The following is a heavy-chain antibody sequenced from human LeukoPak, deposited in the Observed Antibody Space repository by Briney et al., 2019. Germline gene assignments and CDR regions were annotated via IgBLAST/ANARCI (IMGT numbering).Heavy chain of an antibody. J-gene: IGHJ4*02. D-gene: IGHD4-23*01. CDR1: GFNFSATY. CDR2: ISNRGIII. Sequence: GGSLRLSCAASGFNFSATYMTWIRQAPGKGLEWVSYISNRGIIINYADSVKGRFTISRDDAKSSLYLHMNNLRTEDTALYYCASGGDYVGIAATFRYWGQGSLVTVSS. V-gene: IGHV3-11*01. CDR3: ASGGDYVGIAATFRY.